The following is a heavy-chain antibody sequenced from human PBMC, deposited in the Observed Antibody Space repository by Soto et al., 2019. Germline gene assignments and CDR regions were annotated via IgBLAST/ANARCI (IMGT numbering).Heavy chain of an antibody. Sequence: EVQLLESGGGLVQPGGSLRLSCAASGFTFSNHAMSWVRQAPGKGLEWVSAINSGGSTYYADSVKGRFTISRDSSKNTLDLQMNSLRAEDTAVYYCAKGRIRSGGGGYYDFWSGTDFDYWGQGTLVTVSS. J-gene: IGHJ4*02. V-gene: IGHV3-23*01. D-gene: IGHD3-3*01. CDR3: AKGRIRSGGGGYYDFWSGTDFDY. CDR2: INSGGST. CDR1: GFTFSNHA.